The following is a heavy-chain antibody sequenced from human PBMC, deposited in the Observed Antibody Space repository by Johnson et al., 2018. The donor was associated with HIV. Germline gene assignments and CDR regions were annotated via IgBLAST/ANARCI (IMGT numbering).Heavy chain of an antibody. V-gene: IGHV3-30-3*01. CDR2: ISYDGSNK. CDR3: ARGVVGVLSNAFDI. J-gene: IGHJ3*02. CDR1: GFTFSSYA. D-gene: IGHD1-26*01. Sequence: QVQLMESGGGVVQPGRSLRLSCAASGFTFSSYAMHWVRQAPGKGLEWVAVISYDGSNKYYADSVKGRFTISRDNSKNTLCLQMNSLRAEDTAVYYCARGVVGVLSNAFDIWGQGTMVIVSS.